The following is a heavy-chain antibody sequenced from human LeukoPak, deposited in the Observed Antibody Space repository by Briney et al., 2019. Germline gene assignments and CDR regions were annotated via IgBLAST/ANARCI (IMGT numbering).Heavy chain of an antibody. CDR1: GGTFSTYA. CDR2: IIPIFDTP. Sequence: GSSVKVSFKASGGTFSTYAINWVRQAPGQGLEWMGGIIPIFDTPNYAQKFQGRVTITADKSTSTAYMELSSLRSEDTAVYFCARGFSGPATPYFDYWGQGTLVTVSS. D-gene: IGHD2-15*01. V-gene: IGHV1-69*06. J-gene: IGHJ4*02. CDR3: ARGFSGPATPYFDY.